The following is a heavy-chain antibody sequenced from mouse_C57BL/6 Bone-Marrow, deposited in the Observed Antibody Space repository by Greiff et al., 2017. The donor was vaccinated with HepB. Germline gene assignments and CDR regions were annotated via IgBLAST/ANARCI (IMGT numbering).Heavy chain of an antibody. CDR3: ASLGAWFAY. CDR1: GYTFTSYG. CDR2: IYPRSGNT. D-gene: IGHD4-1*01. J-gene: IGHJ3*01. Sequence: QVQLQQSGAELARPGASVKLSCTASGYTFTSYGISWVKQRTGQGLEWIGEIYPRSGNTYYNEKFKGKATLTADKSSSTAYMELRSLTSGVSAVYFGASLGAWFAYWGQGTRVTVSA. V-gene: IGHV1-81*01.